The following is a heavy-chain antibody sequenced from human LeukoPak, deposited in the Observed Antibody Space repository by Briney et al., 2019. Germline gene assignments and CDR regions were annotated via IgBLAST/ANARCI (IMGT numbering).Heavy chain of an antibody. CDR3: AREDRGLAIDY. V-gene: IGHV3-64*01. D-gene: IGHD5-12*01. J-gene: IGHJ4*02. CDR1: GVTLSNHA. Sequence: GGTLRLSCAVSGVTLSNHAMNWVRQAPGPGLKYFSALSSSDSSTYYATSVKCRFTISRDNSKCTLYLQMGSLRDEDMAVYYCAREDRGLAIDYWGQGTLVTVSS. CDR2: LSSSDSST.